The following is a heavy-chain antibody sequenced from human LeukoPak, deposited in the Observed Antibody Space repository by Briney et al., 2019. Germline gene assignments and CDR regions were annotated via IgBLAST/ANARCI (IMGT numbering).Heavy chain of an antibody. J-gene: IGHJ4*02. CDR2: IYHSGST. CDR3: ATERAGSGSPNFYYFDH. CDR1: GDSISSYY. D-gene: IGHD3-10*01. Sequence: SETLSLTCTVSGDSISSYYWSWIRQPPGKRLEWIGYIYHSGSTDYNPSFKSRVSISVDMSKNQFSLQLSSVTAADTALYYCATERAGSGSPNFYYFDHWGQGILVTVSS. V-gene: IGHV4-59*12.